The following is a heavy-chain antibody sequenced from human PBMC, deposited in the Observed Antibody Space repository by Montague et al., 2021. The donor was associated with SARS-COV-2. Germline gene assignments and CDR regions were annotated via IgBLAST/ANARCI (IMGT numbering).Heavy chain of an antibody. D-gene: IGHD3-10*01. CDR3: ARDVEGFGELQVDY. CDR2: INWNGGST. V-gene: IGHV3-20*04. J-gene: IGHJ4*02. Sequence: SLRLSCAASGFTFDDYGMSWVRQAPGKGLEWVSGINWNGGSTGYADSVKGRFTISRDNAKNSLYLQMNSLRAEDTALYYCARDVEGFGELQVDYWGQGTLVTVPS. CDR1: GFTFDDYG.